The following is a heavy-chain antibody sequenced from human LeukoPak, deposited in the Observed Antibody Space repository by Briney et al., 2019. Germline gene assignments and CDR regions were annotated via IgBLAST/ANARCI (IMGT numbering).Heavy chain of an antibody. CDR3: TRRDYGGHAAYFDY. D-gene: IGHD4-17*01. CDR1: GCTITSNW. V-gene: IGHV5-51*01. CDR2: INPRDSET. Sequence: GESLKISCRGSGCTITSNWIGWVRQMPGKGLEWMGIINPRDSETVYSPSFQGQVTMSVDKSISTAYLQWSSLKASDTAMYYCTRRDYGGHAAYFDYWGQGTLVTVSS. J-gene: IGHJ4*02.